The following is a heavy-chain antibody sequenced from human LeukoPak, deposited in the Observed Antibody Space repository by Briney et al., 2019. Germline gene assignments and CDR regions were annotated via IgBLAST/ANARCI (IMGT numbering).Heavy chain of an antibody. J-gene: IGHJ4*02. D-gene: IGHD5-18*01. Sequence: GGSLRLSCAASGFTFSSYAMHWVRQAPGKGLEWVAVISYDGSNKYYADSVKGRFTISRDNSKNALYLQMNSLRAEDTAVYYCAREVTVGYSYGFGYWGQGTLVTVSS. CDR2: ISYDGSNK. CDR1: GFTFSSYA. V-gene: IGHV3-30-3*01. CDR3: AREVTVGYSYGFGY.